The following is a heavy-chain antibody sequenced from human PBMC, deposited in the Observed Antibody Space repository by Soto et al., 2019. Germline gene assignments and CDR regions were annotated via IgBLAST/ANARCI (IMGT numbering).Heavy chain of an antibody. V-gene: IGHV3-23*01. CDR3: AKDRLGGNFDY. J-gene: IGHJ4*02. CDR1: GFTFNNYA. Sequence: EVQVLDSGGGLVQPGGSLRLSCAASGFTFNNYAMNWVRQAPGKGLEWVATISGTGGSTYYADSVKGRFTISRDISKNTLYLQMNSLRVEDTAVYYCAKDRLGGNFDYWGQGTQVTVSS. CDR2: ISGTGGST.